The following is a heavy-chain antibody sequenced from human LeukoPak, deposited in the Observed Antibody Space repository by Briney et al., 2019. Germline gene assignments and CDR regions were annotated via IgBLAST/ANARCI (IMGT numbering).Heavy chain of an antibody. CDR2: INHSGST. CDR1: GGSFSGYY. CDR3: ARGYGERRYYDYYYYMDV. Sequence: SETLSLTCAVYGGSFSGYYWSWIRQPPGKGLEWIGEINHSGSTNYNPSLKSRVTISVDTSKNQFSLKLSSVTAADTAVYYCARGYGERRYYDYYYYMDVWGKGTTVTVSS. J-gene: IGHJ6*03. V-gene: IGHV4-34*01. D-gene: IGHD1-1*01.